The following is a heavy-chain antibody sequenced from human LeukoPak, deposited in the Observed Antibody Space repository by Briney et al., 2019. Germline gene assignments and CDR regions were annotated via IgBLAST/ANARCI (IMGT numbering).Heavy chain of an antibody. Sequence: PSETLSLTCAVYGGSFSGYYWSWIRQPPGKGLEWIGEINHSGSTNYNPSLKSRVTISVDTSKNQFSLKLGSVTAADTAVYYCARVDDLDAFDMWGQGTMVTVSS. D-gene: IGHD2-2*03. CDR1: GGSFSGYY. CDR2: INHSGST. J-gene: IGHJ3*02. CDR3: ARVDDLDAFDM. V-gene: IGHV4-34*01.